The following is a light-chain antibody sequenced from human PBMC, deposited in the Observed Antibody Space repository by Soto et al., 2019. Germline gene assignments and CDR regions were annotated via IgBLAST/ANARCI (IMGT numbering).Light chain of an antibody. CDR1: SSDVGSFDF. CDR3: CSFAGSSAWV. CDR2: EGN. V-gene: IGLV2-23*01. J-gene: IGLJ3*02. Sequence: QSALTQPASVSASPGQSITISCTGISSDVGSFDFVSWYQQHPGKTPKLIIFEGNKRPSGVSNRFSGSQSGNTASLTISGLQTEDEADYHCCSFAGSSAWVFGGGTKLTVL.